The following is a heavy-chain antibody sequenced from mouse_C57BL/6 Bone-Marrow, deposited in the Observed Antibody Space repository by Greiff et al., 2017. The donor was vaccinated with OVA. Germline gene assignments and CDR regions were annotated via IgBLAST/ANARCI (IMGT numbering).Heavy chain of an antibody. Sequence: QVQLQQSGAELVRPGTSVKVSCKASGYAFTNYLIEWVKQRPGQGLEWIGVINPGSGGTNYNEKFKGKATLTADKSSSTAYMQLSSLTSEDSAVYFCARIYGSTSYWYFDVWGTGTTVTVSS. CDR2: INPGSGGT. V-gene: IGHV1-54*01. D-gene: IGHD1-1*01. CDR1: GYAFTNYL. J-gene: IGHJ1*03. CDR3: ARIYGSTSYWYFDV.